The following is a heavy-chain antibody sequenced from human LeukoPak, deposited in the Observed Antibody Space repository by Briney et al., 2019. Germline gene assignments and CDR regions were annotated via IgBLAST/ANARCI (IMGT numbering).Heavy chain of an antibody. J-gene: IGHJ5*02. CDR1: GGSISSSSYY. V-gene: IGHV4-39*07. D-gene: IGHD3/OR15-3a*01. CDR3: ARDGLNDFWTGYHKAWLDP. Sequence: PSETLSLTCTVSGGSISSSSYYWGWIRQPPGKGLEWIGSIYYSGSTYYNPSLNGRVTISVDRSKNQFSLNLRSVTAADTAVYYCARDGLNDFWTGYHKAWLDPWGQGTLVTVSS. CDR2: IYYSGST.